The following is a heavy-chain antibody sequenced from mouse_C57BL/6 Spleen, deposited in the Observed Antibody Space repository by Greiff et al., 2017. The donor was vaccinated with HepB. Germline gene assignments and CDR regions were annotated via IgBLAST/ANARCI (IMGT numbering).Heavy chain of an antibody. J-gene: IGHJ4*01. CDR1: GYTFTDYN. D-gene: IGHD1-1*01. Sequence: VQLQQSGPELVKPGASVKIPCKASGYTFTDYNMDWVKQSHGKSLEWIGDINPNNGGTIYNQKFKGKATLTVDKSSSTAYMELRSLTSEDTAVYYCARGYYGSSYEGAMDYWGQGTSVTVSS. CDR2: INPNNGGT. CDR3: ARGYYGSSYEGAMDY. V-gene: IGHV1-18*01.